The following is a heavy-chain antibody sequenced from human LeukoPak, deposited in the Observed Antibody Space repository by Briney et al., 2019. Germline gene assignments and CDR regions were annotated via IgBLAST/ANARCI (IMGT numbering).Heavy chain of an antibody. J-gene: IGHJ4*01. CDR3: ASGESRNYYYFDY. V-gene: IGHV4-59*01. D-gene: IGHD3-10*01. CDR1: ADSINTYY. CDR2: TYYSGST. Sequence: SETLSLTCAVSADSINTYYWSWIRQPPGKGLEWIGYTYYSGSTNYNPSLNSRVTISVDTSKNQFSLKLTSVTAADTAAYFCASGESRNYYYFDYWGHGILVTVSS.